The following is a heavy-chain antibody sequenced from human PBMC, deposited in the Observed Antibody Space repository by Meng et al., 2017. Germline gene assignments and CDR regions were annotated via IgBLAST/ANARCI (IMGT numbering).Heavy chain of an antibody. V-gene: IGHV3-33*01. D-gene: IGHD3-10*01. J-gene: IGHJ4*02. CDR3: ARDHGSGASYFDY. Sequence: QWRLVASGGGVVQPARSLSVSFAAFVFTCSRYGMHWGRQATGKGLVSVTVIWYDGCNKYYADCVKGRFTNSRDNSKTMLYLQMNSLGAEDTAVYYCARDHGSGASYFDYWGQGTLVTVSS. CDR1: VFTCSRYG. CDR2: IWYDGCNK.